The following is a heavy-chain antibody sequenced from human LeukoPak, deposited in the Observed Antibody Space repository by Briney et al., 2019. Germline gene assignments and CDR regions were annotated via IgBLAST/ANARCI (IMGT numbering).Heavy chain of an antibody. Sequence: PGGSLRLSCAASGVTVSTNHMSWVRQAPGKGLEWVSAISGSGGSTYYADSVKGRFTISRDNSKNTLYLQMNSLRAEDTAVYYCAKAVVAATLVNFDYWGQGTLVTVSS. J-gene: IGHJ4*02. D-gene: IGHD2-15*01. CDR1: GVTVSTNH. CDR2: ISGSGGST. CDR3: AKAVVAATLVNFDY. V-gene: IGHV3-23*01.